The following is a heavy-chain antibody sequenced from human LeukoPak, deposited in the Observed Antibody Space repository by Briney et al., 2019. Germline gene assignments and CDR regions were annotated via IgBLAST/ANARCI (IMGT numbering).Heavy chain of an antibody. J-gene: IGHJ4*02. D-gene: IGHD1-26*01. CDR3: ASSPIVGATR. Sequence: PGGSLRLSCAASGFTFSSYSMNWVRQAPGKGLEWVSYISSSSSTIYYADSVKGRFTISRDNAKNSLYLQLNSLRAEDTAVYYCASSPIVGATRWGQGTLVTVSS. CDR2: ISSSSSTI. V-gene: IGHV3-48*01. CDR1: GFTFSSYS.